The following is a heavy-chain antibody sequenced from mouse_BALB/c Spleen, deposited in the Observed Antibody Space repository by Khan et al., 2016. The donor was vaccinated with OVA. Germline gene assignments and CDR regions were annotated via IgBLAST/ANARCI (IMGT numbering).Heavy chain of an antibody. J-gene: IGHJ2*01. CDR3: ARDSNFDY. V-gene: IGHV5-17*02. CDR1: GFTFSRFG. Sequence: EVMLVESGGGLVQPGGSRKLSCAASGFTFSRFGMHWVRQAPEKGLEWVAYISSGSSTIYYADTVKGRFTISRDNPKNTLFLQMSSQRSEDTARYYCARDSNFDYWGQGTTRTVSS. CDR2: ISSGSSTI.